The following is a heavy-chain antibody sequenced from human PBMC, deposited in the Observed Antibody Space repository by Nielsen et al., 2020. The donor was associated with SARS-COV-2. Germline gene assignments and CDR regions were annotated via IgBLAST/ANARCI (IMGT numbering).Heavy chain of an antibody. CDR2: IYHSGST. V-gene: IGHV4-61*05. Sequence: SETLSLTCTVSGGSISSSSYYWGWIRQPPGKGLEWIGYIYHSGSTNYNPSLKSRVTMSVDTSKNQFSLKLSSVTAADTAVYYCATAGSGSYLVFDNWGQGTLVTVSS. D-gene: IGHD1-26*01. CDR3: ATAGSGSYLVFDN. CDR1: GGSISSSSYY. J-gene: IGHJ4*02.